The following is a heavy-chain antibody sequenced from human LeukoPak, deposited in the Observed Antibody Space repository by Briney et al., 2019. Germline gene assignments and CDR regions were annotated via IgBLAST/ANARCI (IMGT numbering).Heavy chain of an antibody. Sequence: ASVKVSCKASGYTFTSYYMHWVRQAPGQGLEWMGIINPSGGSTSYAQKFQGRVTMTEDTSTDTAYMELSSLRSEDTAVYYCATGPNYYDSRGAAFDIWGQGTMVTVSS. CDR3: ATGPNYYDSRGAAFDI. V-gene: IGHV1-46*01. CDR2: INPSGGST. D-gene: IGHD3-22*01. J-gene: IGHJ3*02. CDR1: GYTFTSYY.